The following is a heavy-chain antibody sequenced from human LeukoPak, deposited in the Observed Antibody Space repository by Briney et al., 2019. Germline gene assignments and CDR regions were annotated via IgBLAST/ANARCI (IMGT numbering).Heavy chain of an antibody. D-gene: IGHD2-15*01. CDR2: INTDGSRT. Sequence: GGSLRLSCAASGFTVSSNYMSWVRQAPGKGLVWVSRINTDGSRTSYADSVKGRFTISRDNAKNTLYLQMNSLRAEDTAIYYCARESYCSGGSCYSGRAFDIWGQGTMVTVSS. CDR3: ARESYCSGGSCYSGRAFDI. V-gene: IGHV3-74*01. CDR1: GFTVSSNY. J-gene: IGHJ3*02.